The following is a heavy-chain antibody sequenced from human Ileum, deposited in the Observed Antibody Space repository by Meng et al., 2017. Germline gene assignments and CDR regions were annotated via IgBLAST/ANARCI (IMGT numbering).Heavy chain of an antibody. D-gene: IGHD4/OR15-4a*01. CDR2: IKEDGSEK. Sequence: GESLKISCVVSRITFSNLWMSWVRQAPGKGLEWVANIKEDGSEKNYVVAVKGRFTISRDNAESSLYLQMSSLRGEDTAVYFCAQGRTVLFDYWGQGTLVTVSS. CDR1: RITFSNLW. V-gene: IGHV3-7*01. CDR3: AQGRTVLFDY. J-gene: IGHJ4*02.